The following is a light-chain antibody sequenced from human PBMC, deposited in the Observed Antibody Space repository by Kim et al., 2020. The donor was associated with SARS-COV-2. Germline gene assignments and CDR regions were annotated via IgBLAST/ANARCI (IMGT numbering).Light chain of an antibody. CDR3: QVWDSSRYHPV. CDR2: YDS. Sequence: SYELTQPPSVSVAPGKTARITCGGNNIGSKSVHWYQQKPGQAPVLVVYYDSERPSGIPWRFSGSNSGNTATLTISRVGAGDEAEYYCQVWDSSRYHPVF. J-gene: IGLJ3*02. CDR1: NIGSKS. V-gene: IGLV3-21*04.